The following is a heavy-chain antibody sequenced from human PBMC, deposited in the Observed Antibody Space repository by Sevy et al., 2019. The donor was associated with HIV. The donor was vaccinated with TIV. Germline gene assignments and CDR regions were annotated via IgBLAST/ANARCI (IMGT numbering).Heavy chain of an antibody. CDR1: GFTFSSYG. CDR3: ARDLVHIVVVPAAVYYYYYGMDV. CDR2: IWYDGSNK. Sequence: GGSLRLSCAASGFTFSSYGMHWVRQAPGKGLEWVAVIWYDGSNKYYADSVKGRFTISRDNSKNTLYLQMNSLRAEDTAVYYCARDLVHIVVVPAAVYYYYYGMDVWGQGTTVTVSS. D-gene: IGHD2-2*01. V-gene: IGHV3-33*01. J-gene: IGHJ6*02.